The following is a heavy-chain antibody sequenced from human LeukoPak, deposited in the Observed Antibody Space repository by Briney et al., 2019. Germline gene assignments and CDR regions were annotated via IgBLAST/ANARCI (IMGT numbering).Heavy chain of an antibody. D-gene: IGHD3-3*01. CDR1: GGSINSYY. CDR2: IYTSGST. CDR3: ASSAYDFWSGYRDY. Sequence: SETLSLTCTVSGGSINSYYWSWIRQPAGKGLEWIGRIYTSGSTNYNPSLKSRVTMSVDTSKNQFSLKLSSVTAADTAVYYCASSAYDFWSGYRDYWGQGTLVTVSS. J-gene: IGHJ4*02. V-gene: IGHV4-4*07.